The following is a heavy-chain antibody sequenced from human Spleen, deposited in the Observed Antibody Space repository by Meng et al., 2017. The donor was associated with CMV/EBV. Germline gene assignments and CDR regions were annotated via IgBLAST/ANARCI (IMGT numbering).Heavy chain of an antibody. V-gene: IGHV3-48*03. CDR2: ISGSGYSI. CDR1: GFPFSSYE. CDR3: SRTYCGAECFYFIY. J-gene: IGHJ4*02. D-gene: IGHD2-21*01. Sequence: GESLKISCVASGFPFSSYEMNWVRQAPGKGPECIAKISGSGYSIDDADAVKGRFTISRDNANNSLHLQMRSLRVEDTAVYYCSRTYCGAECFYFIYWGQGALVTVSS.